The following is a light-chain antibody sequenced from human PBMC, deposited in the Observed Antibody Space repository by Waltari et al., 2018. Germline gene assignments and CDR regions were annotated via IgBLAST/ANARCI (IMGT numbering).Light chain of an antibody. V-gene: IGLV2-14*03. CDR2: DVS. CDR1: SRDVGGYNS. J-gene: IGLJ2*01. Sequence: QSALTQPASVSGSPGQSITISCTGTSRDVGGYNSVPWYQQHPGKAPKLMIYDVSNRPSGVSNRFSGSKSGNTASLTISGLQAEDEADYYCSSYTSSSTLVVFGGGTKLTVL. CDR3: SSYTSSSTLVV.